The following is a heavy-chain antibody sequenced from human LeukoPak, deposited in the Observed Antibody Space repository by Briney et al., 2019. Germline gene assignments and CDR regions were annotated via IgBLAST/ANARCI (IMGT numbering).Heavy chain of an antibody. CDR1: GGSISSYY. V-gene: IGHV4-4*07. CDR3: ARAWGGNPDAFDI. Sequence: SESLSLTCTVSGGSISSYYWAWIRQPAGEGLEWIGRMYTSGSTNYNPSLKSRVTMSVDTSKNQFSLKLSSETAADTAVYYCARAWGGNPDAFDIWGQGTMVTVSS. CDR2: MYTSGST. J-gene: IGHJ3*02. D-gene: IGHD4-23*01.